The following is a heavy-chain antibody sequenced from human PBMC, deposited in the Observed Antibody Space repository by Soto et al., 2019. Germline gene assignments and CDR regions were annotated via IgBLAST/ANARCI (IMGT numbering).Heavy chain of an antibody. J-gene: IGHJ4*02. V-gene: IGHV1-18*01. Sequence: QVQLVQSGGEVRKPGASVKVSCKASGYTFTSYGVSWVRQAPGQGLEWMGWIRAYTGYTNYAQKVKGRATITTDTPTSTAYTELRSLISDDTDISYCASASDGESSGGYVGYFDYWGQGTLVTVSS. CDR1: GYTFTSYG. CDR2: IRAYTGYT. CDR3: ASASDGESSGGYVGYFDY. D-gene: IGHD6-19*01.